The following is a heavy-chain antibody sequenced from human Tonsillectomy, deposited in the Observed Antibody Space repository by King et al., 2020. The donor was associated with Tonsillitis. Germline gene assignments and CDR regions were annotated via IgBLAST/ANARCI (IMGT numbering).Heavy chain of an antibody. CDR2: ISYEGSNK. CDR1: GFTFSSYA. V-gene: IGHV3-30-3*01. CDR3: ARRDGALDYYYYGLDV. D-gene: IGHD4-17*01. J-gene: IGHJ6*02. Sequence: QLVQSGGGVVQPGRSLRLSCAASGFTFSSYAMHWVRQAPGKGLEGVTDISYEGSNKYYADSVKGRFTLSRDNSKNTLNLQMNSLRAEDTAVYYCARRDGALDYYYYGLDVWGQGTTVTVSS.